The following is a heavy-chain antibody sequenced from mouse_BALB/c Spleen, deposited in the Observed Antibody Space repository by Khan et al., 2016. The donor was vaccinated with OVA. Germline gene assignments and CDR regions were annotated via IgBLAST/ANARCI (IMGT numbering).Heavy chain of an antibody. V-gene: IGHV9-3-1*01. D-gene: IGHD2-10*02. CDR1: GYTFTNYG. Sequence: QIQLVQSGPELKKPGETVKISCKASGYTFTNYGMNWVKQAPEKGLKWMGWINTYTGEPTYADDFKGRFAFSLETSASTAYLQINNLKNEDTATYFCARKYGNYYAMDYWGQGTSVTVSS. J-gene: IGHJ4*01. CDR2: INTYTGEP. CDR3: ARKYGNYYAMDY.